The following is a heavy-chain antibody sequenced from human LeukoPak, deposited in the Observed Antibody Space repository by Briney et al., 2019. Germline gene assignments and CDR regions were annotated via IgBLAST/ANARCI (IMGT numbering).Heavy chain of an antibody. Sequence: GGSLRLSCAASGFTFSNAWMSWVRQAPGKGLGWVGRIKSKTDGGTTDYAAPVKGRFTISRDDSKNTLYLQMNSLKTEDTAVYYCTTSCSGGSCYSTYWGQGTLVTVSS. V-gene: IGHV3-15*01. D-gene: IGHD2-15*01. CDR2: IKSKTDGGTT. CDR3: TTSCSGGSCYSTY. CDR1: GFTFSNAW. J-gene: IGHJ4*02.